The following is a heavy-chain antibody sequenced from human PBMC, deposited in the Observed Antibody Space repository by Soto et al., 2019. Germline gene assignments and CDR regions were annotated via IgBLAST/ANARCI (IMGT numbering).Heavy chain of an antibody. J-gene: IGHJ4*02. CDR3: AARDSGGYYAEY. V-gene: IGHV4-39*01. CDR1: GDSVTISDYY. D-gene: IGHD3-22*01. Sequence: QLQLQESGPGLVKPSETLSLTCTVSGDSVTISDYYWGWIRQPPGKGLEWIGSTHYSGSTYYNPSLKSRVTISGDTSKKQFSLKLTSVTAADAAVYYCAARDSGGYYAEYWGKGTLVTVSA. CDR2: THYSGST.